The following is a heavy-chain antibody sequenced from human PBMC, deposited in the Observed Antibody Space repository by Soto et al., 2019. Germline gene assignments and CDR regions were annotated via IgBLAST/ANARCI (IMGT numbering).Heavy chain of an antibody. CDR3: AKDRRITGGRWFDP. CDR2: ISYDGSNK. J-gene: IGHJ5*02. V-gene: IGHV3-30*18. Sequence: GGSLRLSCAASGFTFSSYGMHWVRQAPGKGLEWVAVISYDGSNKYYADSVKGRFTISRDNSKNTLYLQMNSLRAEDTAVYYCAKDRRITGGRWFDPWGQGTLVTVSS. CDR1: GFTFSSYG. D-gene: IGHD2-8*02.